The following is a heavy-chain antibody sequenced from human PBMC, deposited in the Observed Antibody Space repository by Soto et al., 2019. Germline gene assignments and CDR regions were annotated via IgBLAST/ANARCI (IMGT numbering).Heavy chain of an antibody. CDR2: IYYSGST. V-gene: IGHV4-31*03. J-gene: IGHJ4*02. CDR3: ARVARGGIVATITVPDY. CDR1: GGSISSGGYY. Sequence: PSDTLSLTCTVSGGSISSGGYYWSWIRQHPGKGLEWIGYIYYSGSTYYNPSLKSRVTISVDTSKNQFSLKLSSVTAADTAVYYCARVARGGIVATITVPDYWGQGTLVTVPS. D-gene: IGHD5-12*01.